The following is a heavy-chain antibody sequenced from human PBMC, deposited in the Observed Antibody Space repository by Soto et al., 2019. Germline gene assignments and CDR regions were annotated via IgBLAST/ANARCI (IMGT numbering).Heavy chain of an antibody. CDR2: IHPGDSDT. J-gene: IGHJ4*02. D-gene: IGHD6-19*01. Sequence: PGESLKISCVGSGFSFSRYTVGWVRQVPGKGLEWMGVIHPGDSDTIYSPSFQGQVTISADKSISTAYLQWSSLKASDTAMYYCARPKGSYSSGYYYFDYWGQGTLVTVSS. CDR1: GFSFSRYT. V-gene: IGHV5-51*01. CDR3: ARPKGSYSSGYYYFDY.